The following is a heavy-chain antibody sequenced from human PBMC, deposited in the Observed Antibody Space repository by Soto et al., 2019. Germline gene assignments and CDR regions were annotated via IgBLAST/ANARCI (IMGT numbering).Heavy chain of an antibody. CDR1: GGSFSGYY. CDR2: INHSGST. CDR3: ARGRLNYDYIWGSYRSSYYFDY. Sequence: SETLSLTCAVYGGSFSGYYWSWIRQPPGKGLEWIGEINHSGSTNYNPSLKSRVTISVDTSKNQFSLKLSSVTAADTAVYYCARGRLNYDYIWGSYRSSYYFDYWGQGTLVSVSS. D-gene: IGHD3-16*02. V-gene: IGHV4-34*01. J-gene: IGHJ4*02.